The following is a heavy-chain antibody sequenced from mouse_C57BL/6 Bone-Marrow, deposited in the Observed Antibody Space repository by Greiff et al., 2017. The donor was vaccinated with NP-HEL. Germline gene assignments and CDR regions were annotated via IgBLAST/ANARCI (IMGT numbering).Heavy chain of an antibody. CDR1: GFNIKDYY. CDR2: IDPEDGDT. CDR3: TTVNGYYGDYAMDY. J-gene: IGHJ4*01. V-gene: IGHV14-1*01. D-gene: IGHD2-3*01. Sequence: EVQLQQSGAELVRPGASVKLSCTASGFNIKDYYMHWVKQRPEQGLEWIGRIDPEDGDTEYAPKFQGKATMTADTSSNTAYLLLSSLTSEDTAVYYCTTVNGYYGDYAMDYWGQGTSVTVSS.